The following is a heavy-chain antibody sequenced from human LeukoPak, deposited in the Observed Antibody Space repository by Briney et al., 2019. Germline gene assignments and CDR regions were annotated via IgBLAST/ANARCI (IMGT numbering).Heavy chain of an antibody. D-gene: IGHD5-18*01. Sequence: GGSLRLSCAASGFTFDTSTMNWVRQAPGKGLEWVSSISSTSSYIYYADSVRGRFTISRDNAKNSLYLQMNSLRAEDTAIYYCATYRQVLLPFESWGQGTLVTVSS. J-gene: IGHJ4*02. V-gene: IGHV3-21*04. CDR2: ISSTSSYI. CDR1: GFTFDTST. CDR3: ATYRQVLLPFES.